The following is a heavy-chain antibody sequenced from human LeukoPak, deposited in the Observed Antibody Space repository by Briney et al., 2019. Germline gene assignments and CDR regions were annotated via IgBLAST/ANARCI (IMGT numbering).Heavy chain of an antibody. D-gene: IGHD5-12*01. CDR2: MNNGPGAT. CDR3: AKTHYDLLDV. J-gene: IGHJ6*02. Sequence: GGSLKLPFQASGFGFSTSPRTWFRHPQGKELEWVSAMNNGPGATFYRDSVRGRFTISRDDSKSTLYLQMNSLRAEDTGTYYCAKTHYDLLDVWGQGTTVTVSS. V-gene: IGHV3-23*01. CDR1: GFGFSTSP.